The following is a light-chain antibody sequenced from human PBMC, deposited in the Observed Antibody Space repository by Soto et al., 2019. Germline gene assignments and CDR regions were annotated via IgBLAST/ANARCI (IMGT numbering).Light chain of an antibody. Sequence: DIQMTQSPSSLSASVGDRVTITCLASQSISSYLNWYQQKPGKAPKLLIYAASSLQSGVPSRFSGSGSGTDFTLTISSLQPEDFATYYCQQSYSTPRTFGQGTKVHIK. V-gene: IGKV1-39*01. CDR2: AAS. CDR3: QQSYSTPRT. J-gene: IGKJ1*01. CDR1: QSISSY.